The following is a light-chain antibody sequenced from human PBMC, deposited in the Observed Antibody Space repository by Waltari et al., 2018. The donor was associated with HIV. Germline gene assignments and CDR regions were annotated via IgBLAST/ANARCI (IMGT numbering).Light chain of an antibody. V-gene: IGLV2-11*01. J-gene: IGLJ2*01. Sequence: QSALTQPRSVSGSPGQSVTISCTGTSSDFGGYKYISWYQQHPGKAHKLMIYDVSERPSGVPDRFSGSKSGNTASLTISGLQAEDEADYYCCSYRDNYTLVFGGGTKVTVL. CDR2: DVS. CDR1: SSDFGGYKY. CDR3: CSYRDNYTLV.